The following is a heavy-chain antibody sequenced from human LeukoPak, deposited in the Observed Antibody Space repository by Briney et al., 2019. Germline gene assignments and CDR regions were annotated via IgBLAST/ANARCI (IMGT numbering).Heavy chain of an antibody. V-gene: IGHV4-59*01. CDR1: GGSISSYY. D-gene: IGHD4-17*01. J-gene: IGHJ4*02. Sequence: SETLSLTCIVSGGSISSYYWSWIRQPPGKGLEWIGYIYYSGSTNYNPSLKSRVTISVDTSKNQFSLKLSSVTAADTAVYYCASDYGDYYFDYWGQGTLVTVSS. CDR2: IYYSGST. CDR3: ASDYGDYYFDY.